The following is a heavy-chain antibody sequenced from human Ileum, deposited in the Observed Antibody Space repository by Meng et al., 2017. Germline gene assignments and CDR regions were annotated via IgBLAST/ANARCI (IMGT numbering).Heavy chain of an antibody. Sequence: EVRLVESGGGLVQPGGSLKLSCAASGFSFSDSSMHWVRQASGKGLEWVGHIRSKANNYATAYAASVKGRFTISRDESKNTAYLQMSSLKTEDTAVYYCTRLYSAGWGQGTLVTVSS. J-gene: IGHJ4*02. CDR2: IRSKANNYAT. D-gene: IGHD6-13*01. CDR1: GFSFSDSS. CDR3: TRLYSAG. V-gene: IGHV3-73*02.